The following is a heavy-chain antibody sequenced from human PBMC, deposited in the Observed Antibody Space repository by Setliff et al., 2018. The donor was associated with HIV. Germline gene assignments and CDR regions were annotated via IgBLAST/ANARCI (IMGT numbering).Heavy chain of an antibody. D-gene: IGHD3-3*01. Sequence: PSETLSLTCTVSGGSVSSSSYYWGWIRQPPGKGLEWIGSIYYSGSTYYNPSLKSRVTISVDTSRNQFSLKLSSVTAADTSVYYCARGSSSIFGVLVLLPHSYYYMDVWGKGTTVTVSS. J-gene: IGHJ6*03. CDR1: GGSVSSSSYY. CDR2: IYYSGST. CDR3: ARGSSSIFGVLVLLPHSYYYMDV. V-gene: IGHV4-39*01.